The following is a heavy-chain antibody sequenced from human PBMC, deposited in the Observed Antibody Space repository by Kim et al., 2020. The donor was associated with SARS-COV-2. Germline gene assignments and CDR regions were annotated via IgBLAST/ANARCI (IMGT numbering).Heavy chain of an antibody. V-gene: IGHV1-2*02. CDR3: ARNYGDLDY. J-gene: IGHJ4*02. D-gene: IGHD4-17*01. Sequence: GATNYAKKVQGGITMTRDKSISTAYVELSRLRSDDTAVYYCARNYGDLDYWGQGTLVTVSS. CDR2: GAT.